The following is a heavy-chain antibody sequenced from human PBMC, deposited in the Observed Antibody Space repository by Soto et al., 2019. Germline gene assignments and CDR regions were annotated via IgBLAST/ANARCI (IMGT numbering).Heavy chain of an antibody. J-gene: IGHJ4*02. V-gene: IGHV3-30*18. CDR1: GFTFSDYA. Sequence: VQLVESGGGVVQPGRSLRLSCAASGFTFSDYAMHWVRQAPGKGLEWVAVVSHDGRNTHYADSVKGRFTISRDSSKNTVSLVMTSLRAEDTAVYYCAKGGRQWLVTSDFNYWGQGAVVTVSS. CDR3: AKGGRQWLVTSDFNY. D-gene: IGHD6-19*01. CDR2: VSHDGRNT.